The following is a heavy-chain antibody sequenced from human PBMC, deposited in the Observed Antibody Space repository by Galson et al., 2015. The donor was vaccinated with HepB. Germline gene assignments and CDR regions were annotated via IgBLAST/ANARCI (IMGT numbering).Heavy chain of an antibody. CDR3: ARGRALRGIFGVVIIRGGMDV. CDR2: MNPNSGNT. V-gene: IGHV1-8*01. D-gene: IGHD3-3*01. Sequence: SVKVSCKASGYTFTSYDINWVRQATGQGLEWMGWMNPNSGNTGYAQKFQGRVTMTRNTSISTAYMELSSLRSEDTAVYYCARGRALRGIFGVVIIRGGMDVWGQGTTVTVSS. CDR1: GYTFTSYD. J-gene: IGHJ6*02.